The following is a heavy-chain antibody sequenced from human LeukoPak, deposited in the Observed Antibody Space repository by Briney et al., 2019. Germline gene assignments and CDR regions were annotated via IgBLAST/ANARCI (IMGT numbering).Heavy chain of an antibody. J-gene: IGHJ4*01. D-gene: IGHD1-7*01. CDR1: GGSISSGSYY. CDR3: ARELQLQGG. CDR2: IYTSGST. V-gene: IGHV4-61*02. Sequence: RPSETLSLTCTVSGGSISSGSYYWSWIRQPAGKGLEWIGLIYTSGSTNYNPSLKSRVTISIDTSKNQFSLNLNSVTAADTAVYYCARELQLQGGWGHGTLVTVSS.